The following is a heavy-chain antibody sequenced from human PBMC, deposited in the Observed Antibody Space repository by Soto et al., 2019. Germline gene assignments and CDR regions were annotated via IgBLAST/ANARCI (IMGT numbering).Heavy chain of an antibody. CDR1: GYSFTSYW. J-gene: IGHJ6*02. CDR2: IYPGDSDT. CDR3: ARCYCSSTSCYSDYYYYGMDV. Sequence: GESLKISCKGSGYSFTSYWIGWVRQMPGKGLEWMGIIYPGDSDTRYSPSFQGQVTISADKSISTAYLQWSSLKASDTAMYYCARCYCSSTSCYSDYYYYGMDVWGQGTTVTVSS. V-gene: IGHV5-51*01. D-gene: IGHD2-2*02.